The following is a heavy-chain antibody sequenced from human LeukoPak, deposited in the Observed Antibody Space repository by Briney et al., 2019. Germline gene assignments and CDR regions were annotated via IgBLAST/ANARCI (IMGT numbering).Heavy chain of an antibody. CDR1: GYTFTSYD. CDR3: ARGPLRGVILGYYMDV. V-gene: IGHV1-8*03. J-gene: IGHJ6*03. D-gene: IGHD3-10*01. Sequence: ASVKVSCKASGYTFTSYDTNWVRQATGQGLEWMGWMNPNSGNTGYAQKFQGRVTITRNTSISTAYMELSSLRPDDTAVYYCARGPLRGVILGYYMDVWGKGTTVTVSS. CDR2: MNPNSGNT.